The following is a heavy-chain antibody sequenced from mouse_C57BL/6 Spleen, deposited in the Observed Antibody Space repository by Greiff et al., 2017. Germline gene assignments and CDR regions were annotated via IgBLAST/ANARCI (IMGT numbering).Heavy chain of an antibody. CDR1: GYAFSSSW. J-gene: IGHJ2*01. D-gene: IGHD3-2*02. CDR3: ARGLRRYYFDY. V-gene: IGHV1-82*01. CDR2: IYPGDGDT. Sequence: QVQLKQSGPELVKPGASVKISCKASGYAFSSSWMNWVKQRPGKGLEWIGRIYPGDGDTNYNGKFKGKATLTADKSSSTAYMQLSSLTSEDSAVYFCARGLRRYYFDYWGQGTTLTVSS.